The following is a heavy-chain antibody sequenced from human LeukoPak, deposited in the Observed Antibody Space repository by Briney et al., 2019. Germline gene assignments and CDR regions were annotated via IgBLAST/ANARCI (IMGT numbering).Heavy chain of an antibody. V-gene: IGHV3-30*02. CDR2: VGYDGTNK. J-gene: IGHJ4*02. CDR3: AKDQVTRGGNSFDS. CDR1: GFHFNNRG. Sequence: GGSLRLSCAASGFHFNNRGMHWVRQAPGKGLEWVAFVGYDGTNKFYVDSVKGRFTISRDNSKNTVFLQMSSLRAEDTAVYYCAKDQVTRGGNSFDSWGQGTLITV. D-gene: IGHD2-15*01.